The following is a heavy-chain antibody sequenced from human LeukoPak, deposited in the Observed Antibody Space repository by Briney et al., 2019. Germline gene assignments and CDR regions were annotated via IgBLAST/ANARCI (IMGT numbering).Heavy chain of an antibody. CDR2: FDPEDGET. V-gene: IGHV1-24*01. D-gene: IGHD6-13*01. J-gene: IGHJ5*02. Sequence: ASVKVSCKVSGYTLTELSMHWVRQAPGKGLEWMGGFDPEDGETIYAQKFQGRVTMTEDTSTDTAYMELSSLRSEDTAVYYCATARVGSGSWYNWFDPWGQGTLVTVSS. CDR1: GYTLTELS. CDR3: ATARVGSGSWYNWFDP.